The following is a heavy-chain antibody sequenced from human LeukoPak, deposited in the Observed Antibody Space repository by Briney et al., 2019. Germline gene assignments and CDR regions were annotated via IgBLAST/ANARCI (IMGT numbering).Heavy chain of an antibody. J-gene: IGHJ4*02. CDR3: ARRGASHSFDY. V-gene: IGHV4-31*03. D-gene: IGHD4/OR15-4a*01. CDR2: IYYSGST. Sequence: PSETLSLTCSVSGDPISSGDYYWSWIRQHPGKGLEWIGYIYYSGSTYYSPSLKSRVTISVDTSENQFSLRLNSETAADTAVYYCARRGASHSFDYWGQGTLVTVSS. CDR1: GDPISSGDYY.